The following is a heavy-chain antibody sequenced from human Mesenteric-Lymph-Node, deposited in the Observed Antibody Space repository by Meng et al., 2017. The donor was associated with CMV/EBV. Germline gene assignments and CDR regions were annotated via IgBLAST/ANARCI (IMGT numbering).Heavy chain of an antibody. Sequence: SGYPFTSLGSGWVGQAPGKGRKWMGWISAYNGNTTYAQKLQGRVTMTTDTSTSTAYMELRSLRPDDTAVYYCARDSMIAAAGTYFDYWGQGTLVTVSS. CDR2: ISAYNGNT. CDR1: GYPFTSLG. V-gene: IGHV1-18*01. J-gene: IGHJ4*02. CDR3: ARDSMIAAAGTYFDY. D-gene: IGHD6-13*01.